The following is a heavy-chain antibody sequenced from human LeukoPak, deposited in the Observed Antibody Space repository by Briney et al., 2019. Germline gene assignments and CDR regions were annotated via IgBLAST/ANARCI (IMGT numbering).Heavy chain of an antibody. CDR2: IYYSRST. J-gene: IGHJ5*02. Sequence: SETLSLTCTVSGGSISSSSYYWGWIRKPPGKGQEWTGSIYYSRSTYYNPSLKSRVTISVDTCKNQLSLKLSSVTGADTAVYYCARAPNCRSTSCYRGNNWFDPWGQGTLVTVSS. CDR1: GGSISSSSYY. D-gene: IGHD2-2*02. V-gene: IGHV4-39*07. CDR3: ARAPNCRSTSCYRGNNWFDP.